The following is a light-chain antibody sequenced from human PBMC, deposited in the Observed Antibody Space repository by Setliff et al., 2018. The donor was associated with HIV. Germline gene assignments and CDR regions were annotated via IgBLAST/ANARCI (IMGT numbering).Light chain of an antibody. CDR2: DVS. CDR1: SSDVGVYNY. V-gene: IGLV2-11*01. CDR3: ASYAGDGVHDIYV. Sequence: QSVLTQPRSVSGSPGQSVTISCTGTSSDVGVYNYVSWYQQHPGKAPKLMIYDVSERPSGVPDRFSGSKSGNTASLTISGLQAEDEADYYCASYAGDGVHDIYVFGTGTKATVL. J-gene: IGLJ1*01.